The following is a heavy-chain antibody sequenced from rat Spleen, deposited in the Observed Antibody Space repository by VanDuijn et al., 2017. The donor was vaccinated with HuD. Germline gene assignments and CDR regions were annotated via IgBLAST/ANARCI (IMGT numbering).Heavy chain of an antibody. CDR2: INTDGGST. J-gene: IGHJ4*01. Sequence: EVQLVESGGGLVQPGRSLKLSCVASGFTFNNYWMTWIRQAPGKGLEWVSSINTDGGSTYYPDSVKGRFTISRDIAKSTLFLQMNSLKSEDTATYYCARHIHYDGTPMDAWGQGASVTVSS. CDR3: ARHIHYDGTPMDA. CDR1: GFTFNNYW. D-gene: IGHD1-12*02. V-gene: IGHV5-31*01.